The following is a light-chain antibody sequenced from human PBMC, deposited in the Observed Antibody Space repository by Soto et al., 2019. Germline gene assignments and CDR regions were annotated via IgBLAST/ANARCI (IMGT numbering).Light chain of an antibody. CDR2: GAS. CDR3: QQNNNWPPIT. V-gene: IGKV3-20*01. CDR1: QSVSSTY. J-gene: IGKJ5*01. Sequence: IVLTQSPGTLSLSPGERATLSCRAIQSVSSTYLIWYQQKPGQAPRLLIYGASSRATGVPDRFSGGGSGTDFTLTISSLQSEDFAVYYCQQNNNWPPITFGQGTRLEI.